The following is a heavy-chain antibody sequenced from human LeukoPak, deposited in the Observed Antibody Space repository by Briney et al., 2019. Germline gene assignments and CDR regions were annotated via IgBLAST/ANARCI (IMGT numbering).Heavy chain of an antibody. D-gene: IGHD3-22*01. CDR2: ISGSGGST. CDR3: ARDSSGYYRVQFDY. J-gene: IGHJ4*02. Sequence: PGGSLRLSCAASGFTFSSYAMSWVRQAPGKGLEWVSAISGSGGSTYYADSVKGRFTISRDNSKNTLYLQMNSLRAEDTAVYYCARDSSGYYRVQFDYWGQGTLVTVSS. V-gene: IGHV3-23*01. CDR1: GFTFSSYA.